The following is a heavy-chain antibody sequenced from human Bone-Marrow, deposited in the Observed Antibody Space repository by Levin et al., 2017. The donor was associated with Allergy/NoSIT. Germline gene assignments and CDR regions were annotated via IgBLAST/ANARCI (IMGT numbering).Heavy chain of an antibody. Sequence: SCAASGFTFSSYAMSWVRQAPGKGLEWVSAISGSGGSTYYADSVKGRFTISRDNSKNTLYLQMNSLRAEDTAVYYCAKDESGIAAAGTWYYFDYWGQGTLVTVSS. CDR2: ISGSGGST. J-gene: IGHJ4*02. V-gene: IGHV3-23*01. D-gene: IGHD6-13*01. CDR3: AKDESGIAAAGTWYYFDY. CDR1: GFTFSSYA.